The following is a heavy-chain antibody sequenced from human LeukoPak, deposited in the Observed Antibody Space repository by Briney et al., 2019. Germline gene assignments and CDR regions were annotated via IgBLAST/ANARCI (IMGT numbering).Heavy chain of an antibody. CDR1: GFTVSSNY. CDR2: IYSGGST. Sequence: GGSLRLSCEASGFTVSSNYMSWVPQAPGKGLEWVSVIYSGGSTYYADSVKGRFTISRDNSKNTLYLQMNSLRAEDTAVYYCARVLRYFDWTYYYGMDVWGQGTTVTVSS. CDR3: ARVLRYFDWTYYYGMDV. V-gene: IGHV3-53*01. D-gene: IGHD3-9*01. J-gene: IGHJ6*02.